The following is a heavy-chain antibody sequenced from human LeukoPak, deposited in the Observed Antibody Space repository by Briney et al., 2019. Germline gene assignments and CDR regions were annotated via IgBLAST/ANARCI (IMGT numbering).Heavy chain of an antibody. CDR3: ARDPRLGGLKD. Sequence: ASVKVSCKASGYTFTSYDINWVRQATGQGLEWMGWINPNSGGTNYAQKFQGRVTMTRDTSISTAYMELSRLRSDDTAVYYCARDPRLGGLKDWGQGTLVTVSS. V-gene: IGHV1-2*02. CDR1: GYTFTSYD. CDR2: INPNSGGT. D-gene: IGHD1-26*01. J-gene: IGHJ4*02.